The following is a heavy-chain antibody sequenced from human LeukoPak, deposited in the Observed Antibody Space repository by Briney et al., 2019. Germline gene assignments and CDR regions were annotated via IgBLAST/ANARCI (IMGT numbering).Heavy chain of an antibody. CDR1: GFTFSNYW. D-gene: IGHD5-24*01. Sequence: GGSLRLSCAASGFTFSNYWMNWVRRGPGKGLVWVSRIHSGGSSTRYADSVKGRFTISRDNAKHPLYLQMNSLSAEDTAVYCCARDRDGPDHWGQGTLVTVSS. CDR3: ARDRDGPDH. CDR2: IHSGGSST. V-gene: IGHV3-74*01. J-gene: IGHJ4*02.